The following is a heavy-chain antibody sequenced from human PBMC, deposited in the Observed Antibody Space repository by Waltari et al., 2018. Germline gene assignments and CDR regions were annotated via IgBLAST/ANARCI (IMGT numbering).Heavy chain of an antibody. J-gene: IGHJ6*02. Sequence: EVQLLESGGGLVQPGGSLRLSCAASGFTFSIYALSWVRQAPGKGLEWVSSISGSGAAIYYADSVKGRFTISRDNSKNTLYLQMISLRAEDTAVYYCAEAGLYVRDYYYDYSMGVWGQGTTVTVSS. CDR1: GFTFSIYA. V-gene: IGHV3-23*01. CDR3: AEAGLYVRDYYYDYSMGV. CDR2: ISGSGAAI. D-gene: IGHD3-16*01.